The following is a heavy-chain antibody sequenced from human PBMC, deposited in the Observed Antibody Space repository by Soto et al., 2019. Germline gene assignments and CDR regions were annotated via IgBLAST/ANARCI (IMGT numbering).Heavy chain of an antibody. V-gene: IGHV3-21*06. CDR1: GFTFSSYS. J-gene: IGHJ5*02. Sequence: GGSLRRSCAASGFTFSSYSMNWVRQAPGKGLEWVSSISSSGSDTYYADSVKARFTISRDNAQNSLYLQMTRLRAEDTAIYYCASLSGSYGFDPWGQGTLVTVSS. D-gene: IGHD1-26*01. CDR3: ASLSGSYGFDP. CDR2: ISSSGSDT.